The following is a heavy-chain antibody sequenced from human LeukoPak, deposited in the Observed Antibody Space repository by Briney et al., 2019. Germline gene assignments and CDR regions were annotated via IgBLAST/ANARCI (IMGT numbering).Heavy chain of an antibody. CDR3: ARRYCSGGSCYGGDFDY. J-gene: IGHJ4*02. D-gene: IGHD2-15*01. V-gene: IGHV5-51*01. CDR2: IYPGDSDT. CDR1: GYSFSNYW. Sequence: GESLQISCKGSGYSFSNYWIAWVRQMPGKGLEWMGIIYPGDSDTRYSPSFQGQVTISADKSISTAYLQWSSLKASDTAMYYCARRYCSGGSCYGGDFDYWGQGTLVTVSS.